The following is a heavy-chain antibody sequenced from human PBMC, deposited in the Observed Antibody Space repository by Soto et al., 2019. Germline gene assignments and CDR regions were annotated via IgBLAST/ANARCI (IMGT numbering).Heavy chain of an antibody. CDR2: INHSGST. J-gene: IGHJ4*02. D-gene: IGHD5-12*01. Sequence: SETLSLTCAVYGGSFSGYYWSWIRQPPGKGLEWIGEINHSGSTNYNPSLKSRVTISVETSKNQFSLKLSSVTAADTAVYYCARSSYVEMATITRFDYWGQGTLVTVSS. V-gene: IGHV4-34*01. CDR3: ARSSYVEMATITRFDY. CDR1: GGSFSGYY.